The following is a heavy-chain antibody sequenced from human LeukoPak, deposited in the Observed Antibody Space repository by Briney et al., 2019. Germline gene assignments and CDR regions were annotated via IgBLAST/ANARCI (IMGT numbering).Heavy chain of an antibody. CDR3: AKDPEQWLVSIDY. CDR2: ISHDGSNK. Sequence: GRSLRLSCAASGFTFSSYGMHWVRQAPGKGLEWVAVISHDGSNKYYVDSVKGRFTISRDNSKNTLYLQMNSLRAEDTAVYYCAKDPEQWLVSIDYWGQGTLVTVSS. J-gene: IGHJ4*02. CDR1: GFTFSSYG. V-gene: IGHV3-30*18. D-gene: IGHD6-19*01.